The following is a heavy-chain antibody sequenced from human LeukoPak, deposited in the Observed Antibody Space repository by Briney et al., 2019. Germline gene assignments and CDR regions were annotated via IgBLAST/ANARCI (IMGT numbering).Heavy chain of an antibody. CDR2: IKTDGSEK. CDR3: ATYSSLNRREFQY. V-gene: IGHV3-7*01. CDR1: GFTFSNYW. Sequence: GGSLRLSCEGSGFTFSNYWMGWVRQAPGKGLQWMANIKTDGSEKYYVDSVKGRFTISRDNAKNSLYLQMNSLRAEDTAVYYCATYSSLNRREFQYWGQGTLLTVSS. J-gene: IGHJ1*01. D-gene: IGHD3-22*01.